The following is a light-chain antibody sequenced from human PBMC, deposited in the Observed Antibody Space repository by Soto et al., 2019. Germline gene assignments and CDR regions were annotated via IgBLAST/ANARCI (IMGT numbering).Light chain of an antibody. CDR3: QQHSRPIT. V-gene: IGKV3-20*01. J-gene: IGKJ4*01. CDR2: GAS. Sequence: EIVLTQSPATLSLSPGERATLSCRASQSVNNNYLAWYQQKPGQSPRLLIYGASIRATAIPDRFSGSGSGTDFTLTISRLEPEDSAVYYCQQHSRPITFGGGTKVDIK. CDR1: QSVNNNY.